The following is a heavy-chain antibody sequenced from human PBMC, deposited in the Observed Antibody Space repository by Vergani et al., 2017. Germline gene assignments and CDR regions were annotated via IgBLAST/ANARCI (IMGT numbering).Heavy chain of an antibody. CDR2: ISSSSSYI. CDR3: ARAASIAVAGQPYFDY. CDR1: GFTFSSYS. D-gene: IGHD6-19*01. Sequence: EVQLVESGGGLVKPGGSLRLSCAASGFTFSSYSMNWVRQAPGKGLEWVSSISSSSSYIYYADSVKGRFTISRDNAKNSLYLQMNSLRAEDTAVYYCARAASIAVAGQPYFDYWGQGTLVTVSS. J-gene: IGHJ4*02. V-gene: IGHV3-21*01.